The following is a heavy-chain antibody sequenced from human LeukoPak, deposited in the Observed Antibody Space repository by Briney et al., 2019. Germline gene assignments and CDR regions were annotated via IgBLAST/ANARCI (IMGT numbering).Heavy chain of an antibody. Sequence: GGSLRLSCAASGFTFDDYAMHWVRQAPGKGLEWVSGISWNSGSIGYADSVKGRFTISRDNSENTLYLQMNSLRAEDTAVYYCAKGLTYYYDSSGYGWGQGTLVTVSS. CDR2: ISWNSGSI. CDR3: AKGLTYYYDSSGYG. J-gene: IGHJ4*02. D-gene: IGHD3-22*01. V-gene: IGHV3-9*01. CDR1: GFTFDDYA.